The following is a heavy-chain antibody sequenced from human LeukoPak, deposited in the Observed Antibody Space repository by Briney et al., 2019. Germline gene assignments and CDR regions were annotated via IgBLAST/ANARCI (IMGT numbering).Heavy chain of an antibody. CDR2: IIPIFGTA. CDR3: AREEPYGGNYFDY. D-gene: IGHD4-23*01. V-gene: IGHV1-69*13. Sequence: SVKVSCKASGGTFSSYAISWVRQAPGQGLEWMGGIIPIFGTANYAQKFQGRVTITADESTSTAYMELSSLRSEDTAVYYCAREEPYGGNYFDYWGQGTLVTVSS. J-gene: IGHJ4*02. CDR1: GGTFSSYA.